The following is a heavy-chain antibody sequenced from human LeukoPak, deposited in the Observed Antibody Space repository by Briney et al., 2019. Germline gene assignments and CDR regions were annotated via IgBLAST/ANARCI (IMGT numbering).Heavy chain of an antibody. CDR2: IYTSGST. CDR3: ARQPTIFGVVKYYFDY. D-gene: IGHD3-3*01. V-gene: IGHV4-4*07. CDR1: GGSISSYY. Sequence: KPSATLSLTCAVSGGSISSYYWSWIRPPAGKGLEWIGRIYTSGSTNYNPSLKSRVTMSVDTSKNQFSLKLSSVTAADTAVYYCARQPTIFGVVKYYFDYWGQGTLVTVSS. J-gene: IGHJ4*02.